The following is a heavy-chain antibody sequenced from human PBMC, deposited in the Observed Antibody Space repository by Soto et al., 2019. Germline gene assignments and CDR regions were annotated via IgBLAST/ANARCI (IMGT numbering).Heavy chain of an antibody. CDR1: GFTFSSYS. Sequence: EVQLVESGGGLVKPGGSLRLSFAASGFTFSSYSMNWVRQAPGKGLEGVSYISSSSSTIYYADSVKGRFTISRDNAKNSLYLQMNSLRAEDTAVYYCARDVAADDRNAFDIWGQGTMVTVSS. CDR2: ISSSSSTI. CDR3: ARDVAADDRNAFDI. J-gene: IGHJ3*02. D-gene: IGHD6-19*01. V-gene: IGHV3-48*01.